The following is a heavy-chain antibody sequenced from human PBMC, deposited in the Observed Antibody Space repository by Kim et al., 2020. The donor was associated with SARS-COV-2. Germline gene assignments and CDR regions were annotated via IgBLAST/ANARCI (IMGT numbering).Heavy chain of an antibody. D-gene: IGHD3-16*02. V-gene: IGHV4-34*01. CDR2: INHSGST. Sequence: SETLSLTCAVYGGSFSGYYWSWIRQPPGKGLEWIGEINHSGSTNYNPSLKSRVTISVDTSKNQFSLKLSSVTAADTAVYYCARGWRDYVWGSYRRYYYYYGMDVWGQGTTVTVSS. J-gene: IGHJ6*02. CDR1: GGSFSGYY. CDR3: ARGWRDYVWGSYRRYYYYYGMDV.